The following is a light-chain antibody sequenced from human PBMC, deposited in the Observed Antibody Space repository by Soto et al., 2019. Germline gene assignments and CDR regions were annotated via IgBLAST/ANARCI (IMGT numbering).Light chain of an antibody. CDR1: QSVSSN. V-gene: IGKV3-15*01. CDR2: DAS. Sequence: EIGMTQSPATLSVSPGERATLSCRASQSVSSNLAWYQQRPGQSPRLLIYDASTSATGIPARFSGSGSGTEFTLTISSLQSEDFAVYYCQQYNNWPPWTFGQGTKV. CDR3: QQYNNWPPWT. J-gene: IGKJ1*01.